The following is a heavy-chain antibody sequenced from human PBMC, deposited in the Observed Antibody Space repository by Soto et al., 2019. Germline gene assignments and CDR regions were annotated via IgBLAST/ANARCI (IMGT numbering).Heavy chain of an antibody. Sequence: EVQLVESGGSLVQPGGSLRLSCAASGFTFSGNWMTWVRQAPGKGLEWVSNINRDGSEKNHVDSVKGRFTISRDNAKNSLYLQMNSLGGEYTAIYYCARDVGSGWFDYWGQGTLVTVSS. J-gene: IGHJ4*02. V-gene: IGHV3-7*05. CDR2: INRDGSEK. CDR1: GFTFSGNW. D-gene: IGHD6-19*01. CDR3: ARDVGSGWFDY.